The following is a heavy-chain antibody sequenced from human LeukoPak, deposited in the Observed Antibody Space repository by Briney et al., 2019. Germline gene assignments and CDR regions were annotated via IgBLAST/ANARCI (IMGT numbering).Heavy chain of an antibody. CDR2: ISGSGATI. V-gene: IGHV3-11*01. CDR3: ARDRSTSY. J-gene: IGHJ4*02. CDR1: GFTFSDYY. Sequence: GSLRLSXAXSGFTFSDYYMNWIRQAPGKGPEWVSYISGSGATIYYADSVKGRFTISRDNAKNSLYLQMNSLRAEDTAVYYRARDRSTSYWGQGTLVTVSS.